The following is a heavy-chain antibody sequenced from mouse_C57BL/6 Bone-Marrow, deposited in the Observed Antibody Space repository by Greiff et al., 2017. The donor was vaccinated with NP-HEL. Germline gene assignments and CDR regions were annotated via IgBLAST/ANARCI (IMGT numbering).Heavy chain of an antibody. Sequence: QVQLQQPGAELVMPGASVKLSCKASGYTFTSYWMHWVKQRPGQGLAWIGEIDPSDSYTNYNQKFKGKSTLTVDKSSSTAYMQLSSLTSEDSAVYYCARLYYGAWFAYWGQGTLVTVSA. V-gene: IGHV1-69*01. D-gene: IGHD1-1*01. J-gene: IGHJ3*01. CDR2: IDPSDSYT. CDR1: GYTFTSYW. CDR3: ARLYYGAWFAY.